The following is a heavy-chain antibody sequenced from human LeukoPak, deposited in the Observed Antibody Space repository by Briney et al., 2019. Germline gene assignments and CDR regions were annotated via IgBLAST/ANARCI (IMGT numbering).Heavy chain of an antibody. CDR3: ARVPMGDRASGRFYYYYYMDV. D-gene: IGHD5-18*01. CDR2: IIPIFGTA. J-gene: IGHJ6*03. CDR1: GGTFSSYA. Sequence: GASVKVSCKASGGTFSSYAINWVRQAPGQGLEWMGGIIPIFGTANYAQKFQGRVTITTDESTSTAYMELSSLRSEDTAVYYCARVPMGDRASGRFYYYYYMDVLGKGTTVTVSS. V-gene: IGHV1-69*05.